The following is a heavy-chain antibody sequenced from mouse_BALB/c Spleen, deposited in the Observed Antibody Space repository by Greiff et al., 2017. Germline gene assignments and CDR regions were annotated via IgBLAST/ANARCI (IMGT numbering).Heavy chain of an antibody. J-gene: IGHJ3*01. CDR1: GYTFTSYW. CDR2: INPSTGYT. CDR3: ANSMITGFAY. D-gene: IGHD2-4*01. V-gene: IGHV1-7*01. Sequence: VQLQQSGAELAKPGASVKMSCKASGYTFTSYWMHWVKQRPGQGLEWIGYINPSTGYTEYNQKFKDKATLTADKSSSTAYMQLSSLTSEDSAVYYCANSMITGFAYWGQGTLVTVSA.